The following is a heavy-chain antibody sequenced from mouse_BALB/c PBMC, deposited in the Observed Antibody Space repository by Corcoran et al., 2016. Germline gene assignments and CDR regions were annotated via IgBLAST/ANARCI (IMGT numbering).Heavy chain of an antibody. J-gene: IGHJ2*01. CDR2: IDPANGNT. CDR3: ARADSSGHYFDY. Sequence: EVQLQQSGAELVKPGASVKLSCTASGFNIKDTYMHWVKQRPEQGLEWIGRIDPANGNTKYDPKFQGKATITADTSSNTAYLQLSSLTSEDTAVYYWARADSSGHYFDYWGQGTTLTVSS. CDR1: GFNIKDTY. V-gene: IGHV14-3*02. D-gene: IGHD3-2*01.